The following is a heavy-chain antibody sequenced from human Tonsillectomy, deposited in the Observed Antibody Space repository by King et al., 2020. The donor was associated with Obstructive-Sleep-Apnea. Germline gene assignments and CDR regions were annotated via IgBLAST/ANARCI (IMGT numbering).Heavy chain of an antibody. CDR3: ARQRYGSGSFDY. D-gene: IGHD3-10*01. Sequence: QLQESGPGLVKSSETLSLTCTVSGGSISSSSYYWGWIRQPPGTGLEWIGSIYYSGRTHYNPSLKSRVTISVDTSKNQFSLKLRFVTAADTAIYNCARQRYGSGSFDYWGQGTLVTVSS. V-gene: IGHV4-39*01. CDR2: IYYSGRT. CDR1: GGSISSSSYY. J-gene: IGHJ4*02.